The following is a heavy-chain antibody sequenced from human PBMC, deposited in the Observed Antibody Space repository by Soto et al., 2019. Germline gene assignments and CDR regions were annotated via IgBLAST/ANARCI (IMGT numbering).Heavy chain of an antibody. CDR3: ARGLSSGWYKYYYYYYGMDV. Sequence: QVQLVQSGAEVKKPGASVKVSCKASGYTFTSYDINWVRQATGQGLEWMGWMNPNSGNTGYAQKFQGRVTMTRNTAIRAAYMELSSLRSEDTAVYYCARGLSSGWYKYYYYYYGMDVWGQGTTVTVS. V-gene: IGHV1-8*01. J-gene: IGHJ6*02. CDR2: MNPNSGNT. D-gene: IGHD6-19*01. CDR1: GYTFTSYD.